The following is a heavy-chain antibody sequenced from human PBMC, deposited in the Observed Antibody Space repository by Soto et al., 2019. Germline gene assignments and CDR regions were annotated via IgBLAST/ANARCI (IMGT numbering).Heavy chain of an antibody. J-gene: IGHJ2*01. CDR2: ISGSGGST. Sequence: EVQLLESGGGLVQPGGSLRLSCAASGFTFSSYAMSWVRQAPGKGLEWVSAISGSGGSTYYADSVKGRFTISRDNSKNTLYLQMNSLRADDTAVYYCAKDPGLHTYCGCDCYSGKSWYFDLWGRGTLVTVSS. CDR1: GFTFSSYA. V-gene: IGHV3-23*01. D-gene: IGHD2-21*01. CDR3: AKDPGLHTYCGCDCYSGKSWYFDL.